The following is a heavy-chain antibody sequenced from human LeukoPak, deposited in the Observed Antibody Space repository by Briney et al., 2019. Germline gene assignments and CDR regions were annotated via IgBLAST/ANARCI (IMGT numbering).Heavy chain of an antibody. D-gene: IGHD2-8*01. J-gene: IGHJ1*01. V-gene: IGHV3-53*01. CDR2: IYSGGST. CDR3: ASMYFSQYLQH. Sequence: PGGSLRLSCAASGFTVSSNYMSWVRQAPGKGLEWVSVIYSGGSTYYADSVKGRFTISRDNSKNTLYPQMNSLRAEDTAVYYCASMYFSQYLQHWDQGTLVTVSS. CDR1: GFTVSSNY.